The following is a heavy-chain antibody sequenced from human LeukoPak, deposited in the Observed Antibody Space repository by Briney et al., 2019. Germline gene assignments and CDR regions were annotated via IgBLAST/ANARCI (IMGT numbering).Heavy chain of an antibody. Sequence: SETLSLTCTVSGGSLNSYYWTWIRQPPGKGLEWIGYIYHSGSTKYNPSLKSRVTISLDRSKNQCSLKLTSVTAADTAIYYCARVGGMTTINNAAFDIWGQGTMVTVSS. CDR3: ARVGGMTTINNAAFDI. CDR2: IYHSGST. CDR1: GGSLNSYY. J-gene: IGHJ3*02. D-gene: IGHD5-24*01. V-gene: IGHV4-59*01.